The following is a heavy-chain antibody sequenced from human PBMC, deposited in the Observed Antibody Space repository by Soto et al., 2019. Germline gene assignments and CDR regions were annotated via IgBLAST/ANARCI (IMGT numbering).Heavy chain of an antibody. CDR1: GFTFSSYG. CDR3: ARDQQWLVRFYFDF. V-gene: IGHV3-33*01. Sequence: QVQLVESGGGVVQPGNSLRLSCAASGFTFSSYGMHWVRQAPGKGLEWVAVIWYDGSNKYYADSVKGRFTISRDNSKNNLYLQMNSLRAEDTAVYYCARDQQWLVRFYFDFWGQGTLVTVSS. CDR2: IWYDGSNK. D-gene: IGHD6-19*01. J-gene: IGHJ4*02.